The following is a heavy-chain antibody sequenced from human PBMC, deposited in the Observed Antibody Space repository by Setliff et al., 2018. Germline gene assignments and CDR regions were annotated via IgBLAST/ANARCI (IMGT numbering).Heavy chain of an antibody. J-gene: IGHJ6*03. D-gene: IGHD2-15*01. Sequence: GGSLRLSCVGSGFTFSDYWMSWVRQAPGKGLEWVAIIKQDGSETVYADSVKGRLTISRDNAKNSLYLQMNSLRGEDTAVYYCAGGRGSLGYCSGSFCYSGYYYYMDVWGKGTTVTVSS. CDR3: AGGRGSLGYCSGSFCYSGYYYYMDV. CDR2: IKQDGSET. CDR1: GFTFSDYW. V-gene: IGHV3-7*03.